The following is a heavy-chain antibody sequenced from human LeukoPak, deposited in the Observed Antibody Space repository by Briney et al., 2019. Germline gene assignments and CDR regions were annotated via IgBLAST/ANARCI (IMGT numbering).Heavy chain of an antibody. CDR3: ARGDSSGYPDY. CDR2: ISNSGST. V-gene: IGHV4-61*01. Sequence: PSETLSLTCTVSGGSIGGNSYWSWIRQPPGKGPEWIGHISNSGSTYYSPSLSSRVTISLDTSKNQFSLKLRSVTAADTAVYYCARGDSSGYPDYWGQGTLVTVSS. D-gene: IGHD3-22*01. CDR1: GGSIGGNSY. J-gene: IGHJ4*02.